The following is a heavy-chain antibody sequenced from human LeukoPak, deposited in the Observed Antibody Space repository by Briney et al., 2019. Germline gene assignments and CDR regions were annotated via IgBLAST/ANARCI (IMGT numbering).Heavy chain of an antibody. Sequence: SGTLSLTCAVYDGSFSGYYWSWIRQPPGKGPEWIGEINHSGSINYNPSLKSRVTISVDTSKNQFSRILSSVTAADTALYYCARDSSNYALDYWGQGTLVTVSS. CDR1: DGSFSGYY. CDR3: ARDSSNYALDY. D-gene: IGHD4-11*01. V-gene: IGHV4-34*01. CDR2: INHSGSI. J-gene: IGHJ4*02.